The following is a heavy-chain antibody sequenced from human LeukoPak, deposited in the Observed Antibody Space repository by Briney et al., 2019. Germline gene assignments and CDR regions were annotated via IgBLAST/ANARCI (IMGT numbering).Heavy chain of an antibody. D-gene: IGHD6-6*01. V-gene: IGHV5-51*01. Sequence: GESPKISCKGSGYSFTSYWIGWVRQMPGKGLEWMGIVYPGDSDTRYSPSFQGQVTISADKSISTAYLQWSSLKASDTAMYYCARRSMAAPRGFDPWGQGTLVTVSS. J-gene: IGHJ5*02. CDR2: VYPGDSDT. CDR1: GYSFTSYW. CDR3: ARRSMAAPRGFDP.